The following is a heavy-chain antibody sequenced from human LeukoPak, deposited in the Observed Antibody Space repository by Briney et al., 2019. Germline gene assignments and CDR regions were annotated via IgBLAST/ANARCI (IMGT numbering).Heavy chain of an antibody. Sequence: PGGSLRLSCVASGFTFSSYWMSWVRQAPGKGPEWVASIKQDGGETFYVDSVKGRFTISRDNAKDALYLQMNSLRAGDTAVYYCAREYHSKYEYWGQGTLVTVSS. CDR3: AREYHSKYEY. CDR2: IKQDGGET. D-gene: IGHD4-11*01. CDR1: GFTFSSYW. J-gene: IGHJ4*02. V-gene: IGHV3-7*01.